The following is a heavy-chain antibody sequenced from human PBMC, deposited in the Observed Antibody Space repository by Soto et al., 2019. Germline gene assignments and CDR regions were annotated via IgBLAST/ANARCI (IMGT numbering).Heavy chain of an antibody. CDR2: INHSGST. Sequence: QVQLQEWGAGLLKPSETLSLTCAVYGGSFSGYYWSWIRQPPGKGLEWIGEINHSGSTNCNPSLKSRVTISVDTSKNQFSLKLSSVTAADTAVYYCAREGGADIVVVPDADLSGTDVWRQGTTITVSS. D-gene: IGHD2-2*01. CDR1: GGSFSGYY. V-gene: IGHV4-34*01. J-gene: IGHJ6*02. CDR3: AREGGADIVVVPDADLSGTDV.